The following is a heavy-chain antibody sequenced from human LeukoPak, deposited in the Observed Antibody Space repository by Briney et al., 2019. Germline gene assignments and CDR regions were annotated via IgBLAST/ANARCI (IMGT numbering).Heavy chain of an antibody. V-gene: IGHV3-13*01. J-gene: IGHJ6*02. CDR1: GFTFSTSD. CDR3: ARGSVRVGMDV. Sequence: GGSLRLSCAASGFTFSTSDMHWDRQAPGKGLEWVSVIGTAGDTYYADSVKGRFTISRENAKNSLYLQMNSLRAGDTAVYYCARGSVRVGMDVWGQGTTVTVSS. CDR2: IGTAGDT. D-gene: IGHD6-13*01.